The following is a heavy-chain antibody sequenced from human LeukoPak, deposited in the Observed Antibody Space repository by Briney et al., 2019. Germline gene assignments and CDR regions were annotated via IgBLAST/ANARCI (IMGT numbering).Heavy chain of an antibody. CDR2: IYYSGST. Sequence: PSETLSLTCTVSGGSISSYYWSWIRQPPGKGLEWIGYIYYSGSTNYNPSLKSRVTISVDTSKNQFSLELSSVTAADTAVYYCARRGTWFDPWGQGTLVTVSS. J-gene: IGHJ5*02. D-gene: IGHD1-1*01. CDR3: ARRGTWFDP. V-gene: IGHV4-59*08. CDR1: GGSISSYY.